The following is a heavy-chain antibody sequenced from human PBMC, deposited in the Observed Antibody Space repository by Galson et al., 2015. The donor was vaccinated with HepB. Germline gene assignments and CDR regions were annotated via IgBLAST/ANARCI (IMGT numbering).Heavy chain of an antibody. D-gene: IGHD4-11*01. V-gene: IGHV1-69-2*01. CDR1: GYTFTDYY. J-gene: IGHJ5*02. CDR3: ATAARMTTVTTGGVVDP. Sequence: VKVSCKVSGYTFTDYYMHWVQQAPGKGLEWMGLVDPEDGETIYAEKFQGRVTITADTSTDTAYMELSSLRSEDTAVYYCATAARMTTVTTGGVVDPWGQGTLVTVSS. CDR2: VDPEDGET.